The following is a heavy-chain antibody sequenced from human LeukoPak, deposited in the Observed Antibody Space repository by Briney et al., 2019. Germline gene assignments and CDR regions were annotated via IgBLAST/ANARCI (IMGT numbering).Heavy chain of an antibody. V-gene: IGHV4-59*01. CDR1: GGSISSYY. J-gene: IGHJ6*02. CDR3: ARGSLGYCSGGSCIYYYYYGMDV. Sequence: SETLSLTCTVSGGSISSYYWSWIRQPPGEGLEWIGYIYYSGSTNYNPSLKSRVTISVDTSKNQFSLKLSSVTAADTAVYYCARGSLGYCSGGSCIYYYYYGMDVWGQGTTVTVSS. D-gene: IGHD2-15*01. CDR2: IYYSGST.